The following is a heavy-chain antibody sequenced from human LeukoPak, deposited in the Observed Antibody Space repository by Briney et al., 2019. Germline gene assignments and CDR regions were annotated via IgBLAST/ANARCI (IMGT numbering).Heavy chain of an antibody. CDR1: GGTFSSYA. D-gene: IGHD2-2*01. CDR3: ARAVVPAASLYYYYYYMDV. J-gene: IGHJ6*03. V-gene: IGHV1-69*01. Sequence: ASVKVSXTASGGTFSSYAISWVRQAPGQGLEWMGGIIPIFGTASYAQKFQGRVTITADESTSTAYMELSSLRSEDTAVYYCARAVVPAASLYYYYYYMDVWGKGTTVTVSS. CDR2: IIPIFGTA.